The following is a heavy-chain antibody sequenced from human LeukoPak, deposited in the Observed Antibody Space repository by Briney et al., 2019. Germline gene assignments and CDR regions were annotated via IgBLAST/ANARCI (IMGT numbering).Heavy chain of an antibody. CDR2: INHSGTT. CDR1: GGSFSGYY. CDR3: ARGWITFGGVITN. Sequence: SETLSLTCAVYGGSFSGYYWSWIRQPPGKGLEWIGEINHSGTTDYNPSLKSRVTISVDTSKNQFSLKLSSVTAADTAVYYCARGWITFGGVITNWGPGTLVTVSS. D-gene: IGHD3-16*02. J-gene: IGHJ4*02. V-gene: IGHV4-34*01.